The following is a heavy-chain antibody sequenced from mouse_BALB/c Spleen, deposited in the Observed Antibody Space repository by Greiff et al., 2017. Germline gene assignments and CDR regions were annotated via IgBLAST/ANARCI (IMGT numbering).Heavy chain of an antibody. CDR2: ISNGGGST. Sequence: EVQLVESGGGLVQPGGSLKLSCAASGFTFSSYTMSWVRQTPEKRLEWVAYISNGGGSTYYPDTVKGRFTISRDNAKNTLYLQMSSLKSEDTAMYYCARGGREAMDYWGQGTSVTVSS. CDR1: GFTFSSYT. J-gene: IGHJ4*01. CDR3: ARGGREAMDY. V-gene: IGHV5-12-2*01. D-gene: IGHD1-1*01.